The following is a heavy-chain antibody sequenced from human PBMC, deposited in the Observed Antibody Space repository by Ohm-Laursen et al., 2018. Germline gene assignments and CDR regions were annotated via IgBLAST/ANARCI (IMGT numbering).Heavy chain of an antibody. CDR1: GASISTHY. D-gene: IGHD5-18*01. J-gene: IGHJ4*01. Sequence: PSQTLSLTCTVSGASISTHYWSWIRQPAGKGLEWIGRIYASGITNYNPSLKSRLTMSVDTSKNSFSLKLDSLTAADTAVYYCARAPGYGYDFDSWGHGTLVSVSS. CDR3: ARAPGYGYDFDS. V-gene: IGHV4-4*07. CDR2: IYASGIT.